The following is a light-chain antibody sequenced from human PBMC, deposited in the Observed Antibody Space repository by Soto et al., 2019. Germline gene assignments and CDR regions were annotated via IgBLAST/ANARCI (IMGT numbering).Light chain of an antibody. Sequence: AIQVTQSPSSLSASVGDRVTMTCRASQDIRGALAWYQQKSGKPPNLLIYDVSTLEGGVPSRFSGSGSGTEFTLTISSLQPEDFGTYYCQQFNSYPITFGPGTRLEIK. V-gene: IGKV1-13*02. J-gene: IGKJ5*01. CDR3: QQFNSYPIT. CDR1: QDIRGA. CDR2: DVS.